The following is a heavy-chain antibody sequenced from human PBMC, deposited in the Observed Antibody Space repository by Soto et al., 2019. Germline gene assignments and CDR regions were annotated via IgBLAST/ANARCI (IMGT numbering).Heavy chain of an antibody. Sequence: QVQLVESGGGVVQPGRSLRLSCAASGFTFSSYGMHWVRQAPGKGLEGVAVISYDGSNKYYADSVKGRFTISRDNSKNTLDLQRNSLRAEDTAVYYCAKSDSSSWYVEGAFDIWGQGTMVTVAS. CDR1: GFTFSSYG. D-gene: IGHD6-13*01. V-gene: IGHV3-30*18. CDR2: ISYDGSNK. CDR3: AKSDSSSWYVEGAFDI. J-gene: IGHJ3*02.